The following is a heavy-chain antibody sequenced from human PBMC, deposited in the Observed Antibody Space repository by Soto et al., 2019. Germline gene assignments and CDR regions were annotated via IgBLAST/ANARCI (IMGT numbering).Heavy chain of an antibody. CDR3: ARKGHWSGGSCYQYYYYGMDV. J-gene: IGHJ6*02. V-gene: IGHV3-33*01. CDR1: GFTLSSYG. Sequence: QVQLVESGGGVVQPGRSLRLSCAASGFTLSSYGMHWVRQAPGKGLEWVADIWYDGSNKYYADSVKGRFTISRDNSKNTLYLQMNSLRAEDTAVYYCARKGHWSGGSCYQYYYYGMDVWGQGTTVTVSS. CDR2: IWYDGSNK. D-gene: IGHD2-15*01.